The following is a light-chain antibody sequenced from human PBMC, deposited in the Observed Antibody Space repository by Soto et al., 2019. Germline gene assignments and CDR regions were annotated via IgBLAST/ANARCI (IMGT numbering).Light chain of an antibody. J-gene: IGLJ3*02. CDR3: TSYTTSSTVV. V-gene: IGLV2-14*01. Sequence: QSALTQPASVSGCPEQSITISCTGTIRDVGVYNYVSWYRHHSGKAPNLMIYEVSKRPSGVSDRFSGSKSGNTASLTISGLQAEDEADYYCTSYTTSSTVVFGGGTKLTVL. CDR1: IRDVGVYNY. CDR2: EVS.